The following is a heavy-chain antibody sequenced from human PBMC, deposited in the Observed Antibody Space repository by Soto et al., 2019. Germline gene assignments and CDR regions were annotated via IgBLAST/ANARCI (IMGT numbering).Heavy chain of an antibody. CDR3: ARARNIVVVPAAIYFDY. Sequence: PSETLSLTCAVSGGSISSSNWWSWVRQPPGKGLEWIGEIYHSGSTNYNPSLKSRVTISVDKSKNQFSLKLSSVTAAATAVYYCARARNIVVVPAAIYFDYWGQGTLVTVSS. CDR2: IYHSGST. V-gene: IGHV4-4*02. J-gene: IGHJ4*02. D-gene: IGHD2-2*02. CDR1: GGSISSSNW.